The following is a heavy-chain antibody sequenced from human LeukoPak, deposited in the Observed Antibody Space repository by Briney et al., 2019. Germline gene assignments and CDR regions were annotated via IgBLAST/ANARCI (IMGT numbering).Heavy chain of an antibody. CDR1: GGSISSYY. D-gene: IGHD5-18*01. V-gene: IGHV4-4*07. CDR2: IYTSGST. J-gene: IGHJ6*03. CDR3: ARDFTAMGTREYYMDV. Sequence: PSKTLSLTCTVSGGSISSYYWSWIRQPAGKGLEWIGRIYTSGSTNYNPSLKSRVTMSVDTSKNQFSLKLSSVTAADTAVYYCARDFTAMGTREYYMDVWGKGTTVTVSS.